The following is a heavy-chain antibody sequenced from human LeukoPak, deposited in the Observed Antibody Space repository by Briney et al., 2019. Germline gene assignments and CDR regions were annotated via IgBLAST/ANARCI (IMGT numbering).Heavy chain of an antibody. Sequence: GGSLRLSCAASGFTFSTHNMNWVRQAPGKGLEWVSYISGGSDNIHYADSVKGRFTISRDNAKNSLYLQMNSLRAEDTAVYYCAELGITMIGGVWGKGTTVTISS. CDR2: ISGGSDNI. J-gene: IGHJ6*04. V-gene: IGHV3-48*04. CDR3: AELGITMIGGV. CDR1: GFTFSTHN. D-gene: IGHD3-10*02.